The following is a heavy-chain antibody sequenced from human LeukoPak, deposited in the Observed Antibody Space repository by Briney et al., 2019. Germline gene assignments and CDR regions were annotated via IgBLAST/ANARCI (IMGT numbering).Heavy chain of an antibody. CDR3: ARDGHCTNGVCSYAFDI. D-gene: IGHD2-8*01. CDR2: IRYDGSNK. J-gene: IGHJ3*02. V-gene: IGHV3-30*02. Sequence: GGSLRLSCAASGFTFSSYGMHWVRQAPCKGLEWVAFIRYDGSNKYYADSVKGRFTISRDNSKNTLYLQMNSLRAEDTAVYYCARDGHCTNGVCSYAFDIWGQGTMVTVSS. CDR1: GFTFSSYG.